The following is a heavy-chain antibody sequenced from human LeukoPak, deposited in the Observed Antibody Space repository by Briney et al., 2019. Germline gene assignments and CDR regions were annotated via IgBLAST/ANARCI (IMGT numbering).Heavy chain of an antibody. CDR1: GFTFSSFG. D-gene: IGHD6-19*01. Sequence: PGRSLRLSCAASGFTFSSFGMHWVRQAPGKGLEWVAVICSVGSNKYNAASVKGRFTISRDNSKNTLYLQMNSLRAEDTAVYYCARYSSGFLDSWGQGTLVTVSS. CDR2: ICSVGSNK. J-gene: IGHJ4*02. V-gene: IGHV3-33*01. CDR3: ARYSSGFLDS.